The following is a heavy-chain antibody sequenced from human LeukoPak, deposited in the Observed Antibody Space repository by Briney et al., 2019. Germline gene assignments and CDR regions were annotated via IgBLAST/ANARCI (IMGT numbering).Heavy chain of an antibody. CDR3: ARDLTWGYNWFDP. CDR1: GYTFTGYY. V-gene: IGHV1-2*02. Sequence: ASVKVSCKASGYTFTGYYMHLVRQAPGQGLEWMGWINPNSGGTNYAQKFQGRVTMTRDTSISTAYMELSRLRSDDTAVYYCARDLTWGYNWFDPWGQGTLVTVSS. J-gene: IGHJ5*02. CDR2: INPNSGGT. D-gene: IGHD3-16*01.